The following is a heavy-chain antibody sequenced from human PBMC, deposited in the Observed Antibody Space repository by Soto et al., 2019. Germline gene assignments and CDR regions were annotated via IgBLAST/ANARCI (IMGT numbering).Heavy chain of an antibody. Sequence: GASVKVSCKASGGTFSSYALSWVRQAPGQGLEWMGGIIPLFGTPYYAQKFQGRVTITADESTSTAYMELSSVTAADTAVYYCATNVRDYYDSSPNLYFQHWGQGTLVTVSS. CDR1: GGTFSSYA. J-gene: IGHJ1*01. CDR3: ATNVRDYYDSSPNLYFQH. CDR2: IIPLFGTP. V-gene: IGHV1-69*13. D-gene: IGHD3-22*01.